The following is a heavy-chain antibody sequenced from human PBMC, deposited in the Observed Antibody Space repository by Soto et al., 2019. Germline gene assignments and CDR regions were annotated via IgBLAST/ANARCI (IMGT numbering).Heavy chain of an antibody. J-gene: IGHJ3*02. CDR2: IYSGGST. Sequence: PGGSLRLSCAASGFTASSNYMSWVRQAPGKGLEWVSVIYSGGSTYYADSVKGRFTISRDNSKNTLYLQMNSLRAEDTAVYYCARELAGAFDIWGQGTMVTVSS. CDR1: GFTASSNY. V-gene: IGHV3-53*01. CDR3: ARELAGAFDI.